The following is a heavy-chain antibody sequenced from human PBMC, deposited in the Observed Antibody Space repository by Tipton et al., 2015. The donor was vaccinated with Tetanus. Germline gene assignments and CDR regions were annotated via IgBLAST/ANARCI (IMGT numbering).Heavy chain of an antibody. CDR3: ASLLDRGD. J-gene: IGHJ4*02. CDR2: ISQSGST. Sequence: LRLSCAASGFTFSGAWMNWVRQSPGKGLEWIGEISQSGSTKYNPSLKSRVTISVDTSKNQFSLKLSSVTAADTAIYYCASLLDRGDWGQGTRVTVSS. CDR1: GFTFSGAW. D-gene: IGHD2-15*01. V-gene: IGHV4-34*01.